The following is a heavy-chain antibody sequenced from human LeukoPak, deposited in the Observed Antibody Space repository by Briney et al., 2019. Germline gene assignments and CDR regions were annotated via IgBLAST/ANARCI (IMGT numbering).Heavy chain of an antibody. Sequence: PGRSLRLSCAASGFTFSSYAMHWVRQAPGKGLEWVSSIGWNKDKILYADSVKGRFTISRDNARRSLFLQMNSLRDEDTAFYYCAKAKRNSDYLFDFWGQGTLVAVSS. CDR2: IGWNKDKI. J-gene: IGHJ4*02. V-gene: IGHV3-9*01. CDR3: AKAKRNSDYLFDF. CDR1: GFTFSSYA. D-gene: IGHD5-12*01.